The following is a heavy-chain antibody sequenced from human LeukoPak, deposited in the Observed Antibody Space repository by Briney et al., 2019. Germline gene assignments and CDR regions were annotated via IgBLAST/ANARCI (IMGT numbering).Heavy chain of an antibody. CDR2: IYHSGST. D-gene: IGHD3-3*01. J-gene: IGHJ6*03. CDR3: ARHRQAYYDFWSGYYTHYYYYMDV. V-gene: IGHV4-38-2*01. Sequence: SETLSLTCAVSGYSISSGYYWGWIRQPPGKGLEWIGSIYHSGSTYYNPSLKSRVTISVDTSKNQFPLKLSSVTAADTAVYYCARHRQAYYDFWSGYYTHYYYYMDVWGKGTTVTVSS. CDR1: GYSISSGYY.